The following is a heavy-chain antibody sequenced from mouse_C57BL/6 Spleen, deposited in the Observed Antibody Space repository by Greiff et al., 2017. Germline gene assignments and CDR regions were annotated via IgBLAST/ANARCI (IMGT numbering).Heavy chain of an antibody. CDR2: IYPGDGDT. CDR3: ARSGGYGIYGAAMDY. J-gene: IGHJ4*01. D-gene: IGHD2-10*02. CDR1: GYAFSSSW. V-gene: IGHV1-82*01. Sequence: VKLMESGPELVKPGASVKISCKASGYAFSSSWMNWVKQRPGKGLEWIGRIYPGDGDTNYNGKFKGKATLTADKSSSTAYMQLSSLTSEDSAVYFCARSGGYGIYGAAMDYWGQGTSVTVSS.